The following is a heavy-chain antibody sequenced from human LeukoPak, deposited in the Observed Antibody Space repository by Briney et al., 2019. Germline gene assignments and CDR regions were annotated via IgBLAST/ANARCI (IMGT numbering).Heavy chain of an antibody. CDR1: GFTFSSYG. CDR3: VRDFMAMGGTTAYLHY. CDR2: IRYDGSNK. Sequence: PGGSLRLSCAASGFTFSSYGMHWVRQAPGKGLEWVAFIRYDGSNKYYADSVKGRFTISRDNSKNTLYLQMNSLRAEDTAVYYCVRDFMAMGGTTAYLHYWGQGTLVTVSS. V-gene: IGHV3-30*02. D-gene: IGHD1-26*01. J-gene: IGHJ1*01.